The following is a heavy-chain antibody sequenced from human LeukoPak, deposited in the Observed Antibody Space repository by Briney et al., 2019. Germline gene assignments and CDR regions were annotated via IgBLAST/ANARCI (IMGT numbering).Heavy chain of an antibody. CDR2: IADDGSNK. CDR3: ARVDDLDAFDT. V-gene: IGHV3-30*04. Sequence: GGSLILSCAASGFTFSSYAMHWVRQAPGKGLEWVAVIADDGSNKYYADSVKGRFTISRDNSNNTLYLQMNSLRVEDTAVYYCARVDDLDAFDTWGQGTLVTVSS. D-gene: IGHD2-2*03. CDR1: GFTFSSYA. J-gene: IGHJ3*02.